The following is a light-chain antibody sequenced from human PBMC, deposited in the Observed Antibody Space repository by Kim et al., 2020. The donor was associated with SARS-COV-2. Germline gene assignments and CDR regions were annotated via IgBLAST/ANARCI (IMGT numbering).Light chain of an antibody. CDR1: RVMGNV. CDR2: DAS. V-gene: IGKV1-27*01. J-gene: IGKJ1*01. CDR3: RRYNSAPWT. Sequence: SRVMGNVLGGWQRKRGRVPERLIFDASVVQWGVPARWGGGGSGADFTLTISGLQPEDIASYYCRRYNSAPWTFGQGTKVDIK.